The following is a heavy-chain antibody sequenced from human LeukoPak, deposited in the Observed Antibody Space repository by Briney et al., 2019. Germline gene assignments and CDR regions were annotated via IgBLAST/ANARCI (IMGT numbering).Heavy chain of an antibody. J-gene: IGHJ3*02. Sequence: ASVKVSCKASGGTFSSYAISWVQQAPGQGLEWLGWINLNSGATNYAQKLQGRVTMTRDTSISTAYMEVSRLRSDDTAVYYCARDGSSGWYRAFDIWGQGTMVTVSS. D-gene: IGHD6-19*01. CDR1: GGTFSSYA. V-gene: IGHV1-2*02. CDR2: INLNSGAT. CDR3: ARDGSSGWYRAFDI.